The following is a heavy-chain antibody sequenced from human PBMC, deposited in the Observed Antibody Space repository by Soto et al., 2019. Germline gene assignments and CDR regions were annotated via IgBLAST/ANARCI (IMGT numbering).Heavy chain of an antibody. D-gene: IGHD6-6*01. V-gene: IGHV3-23*01. Sequence: EVQLLESGGGLVQPGGSLRLSCAASGFTFINYAMSWVRQAPGKGLEWVSAVDGSGYSTYYADSVKGRFTISRDNSKNTLYLQMNSLRAEDTAVYFCAKDLPAGRGGVSFDYWGQGALVTVSS. CDR2: VDGSGYST. J-gene: IGHJ4*02. CDR3: AKDLPAGRGGVSFDY. CDR1: GFTFINYA.